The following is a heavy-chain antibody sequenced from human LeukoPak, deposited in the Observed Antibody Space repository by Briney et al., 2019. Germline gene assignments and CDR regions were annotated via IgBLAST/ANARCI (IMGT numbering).Heavy chain of an antibody. J-gene: IGHJ4*02. CDR3: AKGANSGYDWDY. CDR1: GFTFSSYA. CDR2: ISSSSSYI. D-gene: IGHD5-12*01. V-gene: IGHV3-21*04. Sequence: GGSLRLSCAASGFTFSSYAMSWVRQAPGKGLEWVSSISSSSSYIYYADSVKGRFTISRDNAKNSLYLQMNSLRAEDTAVYYCAKGANSGYDWDYWGQGTLVTVSS.